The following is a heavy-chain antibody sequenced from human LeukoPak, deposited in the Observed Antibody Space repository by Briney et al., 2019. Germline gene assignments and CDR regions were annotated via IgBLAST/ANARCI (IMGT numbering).Heavy chain of an antibody. CDR3: ARDPRFGELLRVTARFDY. J-gene: IGHJ4*02. CDR1: GYTFTSYY. D-gene: IGHD3-10*01. V-gene: IGHV1-46*01. CDR2: INPSGGST. Sequence: ASVKVSCKASGYTFTSYYMHWVRQAPGQGLEWMGIINPSGGSTSYAQKFQGRVTMTRDMSTSTVYMELSSLRSEDTAVYYCARDPRFGELLRVTARFDYWGQGALVTVSS.